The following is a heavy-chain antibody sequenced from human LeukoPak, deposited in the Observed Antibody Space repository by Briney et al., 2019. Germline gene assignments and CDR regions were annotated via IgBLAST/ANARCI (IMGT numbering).Heavy chain of an antibody. Sequence: ASVKVSCKASGYTFTSYGISWVRQAPGQGLEWVGWINSYTGTTNYAQKFQGRVTMTTDTSMCTAYIELRSLRSDDTAVYYCARGKTIRVADPFDYWGQGTLVTVSS. D-gene: IGHD6-19*01. CDR3: ARGKTIRVADPFDY. CDR1: GYTFTSYG. V-gene: IGHV1-18*01. CDR2: INSYTGTT. J-gene: IGHJ4*02.